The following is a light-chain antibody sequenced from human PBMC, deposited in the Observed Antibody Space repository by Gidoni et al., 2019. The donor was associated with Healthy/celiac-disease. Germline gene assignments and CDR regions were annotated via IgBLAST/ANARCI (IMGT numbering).Light chain of an antibody. CDR1: QSVSSSY. Sequence: EIELTQSPGTLSSPPGERATLSCRASQSVSSSYLAWYQQKPGQAPRLLIYGASSRATGVPDRFSGSGSGTDFTLTISRLEPEDFAVYYCQQYGSSPLTFGGGTKVEIK. V-gene: IGKV3-20*01. CDR3: QQYGSSPLT. CDR2: GAS. J-gene: IGKJ4*01.